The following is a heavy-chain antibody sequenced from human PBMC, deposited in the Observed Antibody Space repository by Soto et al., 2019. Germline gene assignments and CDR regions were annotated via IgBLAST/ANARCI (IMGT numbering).Heavy chain of an antibody. CDR3: ARRASR. CDR1: GFTFSSSE. V-gene: IGHV3-48*03. J-gene: IGHJ3*01. CDR2: IHPSVQPI. D-gene: IGHD1-26*01. Sequence: GGSLRLSCAVSGFTFSSSEMYWVRQAPGKGLEWISYIHPSVQPIFYADSVKGRFTISRDNANNSVSLQMNSLRAEDTAVYYCARRASRWGQGTMVTVSS.